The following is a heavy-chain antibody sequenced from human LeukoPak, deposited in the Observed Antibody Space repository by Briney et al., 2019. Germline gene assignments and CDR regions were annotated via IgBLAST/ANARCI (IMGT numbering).Heavy chain of an antibody. V-gene: IGHV3-21*01. CDR1: GFIFSTYS. CDR2: FGTRSTSI. J-gene: IGHJ4*02. Sequence: GGSLRLSCAASGFIFSTYSFSWVRQAPGKGLEWVSSFGTRSTSIYHAGSVKGRFAISRDNAKNSLYLQMNSLRAEDTALYYCAREVSEGFDFWGQGTLVTVSS. D-gene: IGHD3-22*01. CDR3: AREVSEGFDF.